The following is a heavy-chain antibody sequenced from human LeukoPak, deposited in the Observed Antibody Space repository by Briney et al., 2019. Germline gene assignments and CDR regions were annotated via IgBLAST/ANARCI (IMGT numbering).Heavy chain of an antibody. V-gene: IGHV3-21*01. Sequence: KTWGSLRLSCAASGFTFSSYSMNWVRQAPGKGLEWVSSISSSSSYIYYAGSVKGRFAISRDNAKNSLYLQMNSLRAEDTAVYYCARDDWRSSLAYYYYYYGMDVWGQGTTVTVSS. CDR1: GFTFSSYS. CDR3: ARDDWRSSLAYYYYYYGMDV. J-gene: IGHJ6*02. CDR2: ISSSSSYI. D-gene: IGHD3-9*01.